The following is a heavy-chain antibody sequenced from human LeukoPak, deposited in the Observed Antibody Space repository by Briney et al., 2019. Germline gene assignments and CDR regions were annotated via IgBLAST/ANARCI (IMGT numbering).Heavy chain of an antibody. V-gene: IGHV1-69*05. CDR2: IIPIFGTA. CDR3: AGYCSGGSCYGGYYFDY. Sequence: EASVKVSCKASGGTFSSYAISWVRQAPGQGLEWMGRIIPIFGTASYAQKFQGRVTITTDESTSTAYMELSSLRSEDTAVYYCAGYCSGGSCYGGYYFDYWGQGTLVTVSS. J-gene: IGHJ4*02. CDR1: GGTFSSYA. D-gene: IGHD2-15*01.